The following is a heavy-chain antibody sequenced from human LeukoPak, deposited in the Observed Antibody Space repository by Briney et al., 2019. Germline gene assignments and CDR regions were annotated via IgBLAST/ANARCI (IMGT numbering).Heavy chain of an antibody. V-gene: IGHV4-59*12. CDR1: GGSISSYY. Sequence: SETLSLTCTVSGGSISSYYWSWIRQPPGKGLEWIGYIFHSATTNYNPSLKSRVTISVDTSKNQFSLKLSSVTAADTAVYYCAREQRRCSGGTCYVIFAYWGQGTLVTVSS. CDR2: IFHSATT. CDR3: AREQRRCSGGTCYVIFAY. J-gene: IGHJ4*02. D-gene: IGHD2-15*01.